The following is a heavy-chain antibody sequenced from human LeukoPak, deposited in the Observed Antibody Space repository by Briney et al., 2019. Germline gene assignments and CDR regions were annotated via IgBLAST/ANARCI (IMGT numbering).Heavy chain of an antibody. CDR3: AKGVAV. J-gene: IGHJ4*02. CDR2: IYNSGST. CDR1: GGSISTYS. V-gene: IGHV4-59*01. Sequence: PSETLSLTCTVSGGSISTYSWSWIRLPPGKGLEWIGHIYNSGSTNYNPSLKSRVTISVDTSKSQFSLKLSSVTAADTAVYYFAKGVAVWGQGILVTVSS.